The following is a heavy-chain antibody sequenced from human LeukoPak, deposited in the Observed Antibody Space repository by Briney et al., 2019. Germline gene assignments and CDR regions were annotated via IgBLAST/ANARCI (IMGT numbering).Heavy chain of an antibody. CDR1: SGSISSGDYS. V-gene: IGHV4-39*01. CDR3: VRHESFYYYYTDV. J-gene: IGHJ6*03. CDR2: IYYSDSGRT. Sequence: PSETLSLTCSVPSGSISSGDYSWGWIRQPPGKGLEWIGGIYYSDSGRTYYNPFLESRVSISVDTSKNQFSLKLSSVTGADTALYYCVRHESFYYYYTDVWGKGTTVTVSS.